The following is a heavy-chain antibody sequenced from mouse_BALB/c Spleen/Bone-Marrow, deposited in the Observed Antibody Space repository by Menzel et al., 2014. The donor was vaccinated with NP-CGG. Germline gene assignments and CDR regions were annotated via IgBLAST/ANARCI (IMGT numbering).Heavy chain of an antibody. V-gene: IGHV8-8*01. J-gene: IGHJ4*01. D-gene: IGHD1-1*01. CDR1: GFSLSTSGMG. CDR3: ARIEEYGRQPLDY. CDR2: IWWDDVK. Sequence: QVTLKESGPGILQPSQTLSLPCSFSGFSLSTSGMGVGWIRQPSRKGLEWLVHIWWDDVKCYHPVLKSRPTISKDTSSNQIFLKIASVDTADTAACYCARIEEYGRQPLDYWGQGTSVTVSS.